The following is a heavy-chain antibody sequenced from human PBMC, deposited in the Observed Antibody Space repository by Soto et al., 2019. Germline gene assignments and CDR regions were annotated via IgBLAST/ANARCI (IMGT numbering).Heavy chain of an antibody. J-gene: IGHJ6*02. CDR3: ARDGSYYYDSSGYYQGTSYYYGMDV. CDR1: GYTFTSYG. Sequence: QVQLVQSGAEVKKPGASVKVSCKASGYTFTSYGISWVRQAPGQGLEWMGWISAYNGNTNYAQKLQGRVTMTTDTSTSTAYMELRSLRSDDTAVYYCARDGSYYYDSSGYYQGTSYYYGMDVWGQGTTVTVSS. CDR2: ISAYNGNT. V-gene: IGHV1-18*04. D-gene: IGHD3-22*01.